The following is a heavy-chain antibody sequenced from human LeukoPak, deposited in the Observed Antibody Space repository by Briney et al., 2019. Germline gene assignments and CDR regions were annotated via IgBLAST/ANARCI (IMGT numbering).Heavy chain of an antibody. J-gene: IGHJ5*02. D-gene: IGHD6-19*01. CDR2: INHSRST. CDR1: GGSFSCYY. Sequence: SETLSLTCAVYGGSFSCYYWSWIRQPPGKGLEWIGEINHSRSTNYNPSLKSRVTISVDTSKNQSSLKLSSVTAADTAVYYCARGGYSSGWYQNRNWFDPWGQGTLVTVSS. V-gene: IGHV4-34*01. CDR3: ARGGYSSGWYQNRNWFDP.